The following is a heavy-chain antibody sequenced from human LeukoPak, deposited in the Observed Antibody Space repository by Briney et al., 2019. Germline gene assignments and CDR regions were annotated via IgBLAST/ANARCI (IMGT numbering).Heavy chain of an antibody. CDR3: TKEGAVTGSMWFDH. J-gene: IGHJ5*02. D-gene: IGHD6-19*01. Sequence: GGSLRLSCAASGFTFSNYAMSWVRQAPGKGLEWVSGIGGSGDSTYYAASVKGRFTISRDNSKSTMYVQMNSLRTEDTAVYYCTKEGAVTGSMWFDHWGQGTLVTVSS. CDR2: IGGSGDST. CDR1: GFTFSNYA. V-gene: IGHV3-23*01.